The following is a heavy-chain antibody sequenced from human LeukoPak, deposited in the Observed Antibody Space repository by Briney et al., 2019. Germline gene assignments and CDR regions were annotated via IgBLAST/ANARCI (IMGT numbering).Heavy chain of an antibody. CDR3: ARDRRPEWELSYYYYGMDV. V-gene: IGHV1-18*01. Sequence: ASVKVSCKASGYTFTSYGISWVRQAPGQGLEWMGWISAYNGNTNYAQKLQGRVTMTTDTSTSTAYMELRSLRSDDTAVYYCARDRRPEWELSYYYYGMDVWGQGTTVTVSS. D-gene: IGHD1-26*01. J-gene: IGHJ6*02. CDR1: GYTFTSYG. CDR2: ISAYNGNT.